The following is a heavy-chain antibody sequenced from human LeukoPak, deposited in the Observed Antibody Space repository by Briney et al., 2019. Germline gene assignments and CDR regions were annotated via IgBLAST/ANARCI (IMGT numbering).Heavy chain of an antibody. CDR1: GFTFGSHA. CDR2: IFGSGGSP. D-gene: IGHD5-18*01. Sequence: GGSLRLSCEASGFTFGSHAMYWVRQAPGKGLEWVAGIFGSGGSPHYADSVKGRFIISRDNPRNTVYLQINSLRDEDTAVYYCGKTTVGYSSGQKPAWPVDYWGREPWSPSPQ. V-gene: IGHV3-23*01. J-gene: IGHJ4*02. CDR3: GKTTVGYSSGQKPAWPVDY.